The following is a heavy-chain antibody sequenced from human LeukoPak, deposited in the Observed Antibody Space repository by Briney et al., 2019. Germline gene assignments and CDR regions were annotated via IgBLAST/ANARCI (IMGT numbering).Heavy chain of an antibody. CDR1: GGSISSYY. CDR2: IYYSGTT. CDR3: ARVLRPMASQYYFDY. V-gene: IGHV4-59*01. Sequence: SETLFLTCTVSGGSISSYYWSWIRQPPGKGLEWIGYIYYSGTTSYNPSLKTRVTISIDTSKNQFSLKLSSVTAADTAVYYCARVLRPMASQYYFDYWGQGTLVTVSS. D-gene: IGHD3-10*01. J-gene: IGHJ4*02.